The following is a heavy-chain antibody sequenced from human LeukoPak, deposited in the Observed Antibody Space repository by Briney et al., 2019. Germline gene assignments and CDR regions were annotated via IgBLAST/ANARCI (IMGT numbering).Heavy chain of an antibody. D-gene: IGHD6-6*01. CDR3: ARGLRGVLAARPRRYYYYYMDV. J-gene: IGHJ6*03. Sequence: GASVKVSFKASGYTFTSYDINWVRQATGQGLEWMGWMNPNSGNTGYAQKFQGRVTMTRNTSISTAYMELSSLRSEDTAVYYCARGLRGVLAARPRRYYYYYMDVWGKGTTVTVSS. V-gene: IGHV1-8*01. CDR1: GYTFTSYD. CDR2: MNPNSGNT.